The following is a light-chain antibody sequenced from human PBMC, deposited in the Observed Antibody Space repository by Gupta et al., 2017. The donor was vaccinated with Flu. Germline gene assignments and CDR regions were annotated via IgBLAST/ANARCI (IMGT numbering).Light chain of an antibody. V-gene: IGKV3-20*01. Sequence: EIVLTQFPGTLSLSSGERATLSCRASQSVSSSYLAWYQQKPGQAPRLLISDASIRATGIPDRFSGSGSGTDFTLTISRLEPEDFAVYYCQQYSNSARSFGQGTKLEIK. J-gene: IGKJ2*03. CDR2: DAS. CDR1: QSVSSSY. CDR3: QQYSNSARS.